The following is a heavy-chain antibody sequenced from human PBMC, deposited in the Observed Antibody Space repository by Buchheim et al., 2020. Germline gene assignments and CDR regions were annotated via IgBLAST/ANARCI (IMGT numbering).Heavy chain of an antibody. CDR1: GGSISSYY. D-gene: IGHD2-2*01. Sequence: QVQLQESGPGLVKPSETLSLTCTVSGGSISSYYWSRIRQPPGKGLEWIGYIYYSGSTNYNPSLKSRVTISVDTSKNQFSLKLSSVTAADTAVYYCARVVSHIVVVPAATYYFDYWGQGTL. J-gene: IGHJ4*02. V-gene: IGHV4-59*01. CDR3: ARVVSHIVVVPAATYYFDY. CDR2: IYYSGST.